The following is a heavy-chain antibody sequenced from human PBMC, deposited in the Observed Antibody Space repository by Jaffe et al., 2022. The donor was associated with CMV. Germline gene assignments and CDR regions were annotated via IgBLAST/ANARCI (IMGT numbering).Heavy chain of an antibody. CDR2: INHSGST. Sequence: QVQLQQWGAGLLKPSETLSLTCAVYGGSFSGYYWSWIRQPPGKGLEWIGEINHSGSTNYNPSLKSRVTISVDTSKNQFSLKLSSVTAADTAVYYCARVSRGLVLWWRHHFDYWGQGTLVTVSS. D-gene: IGHD2-21*01. J-gene: IGHJ4*02. V-gene: IGHV4-34*01. CDR3: ARVSRGLVLWWRHHFDY. CDR1: GGSFSGYY.